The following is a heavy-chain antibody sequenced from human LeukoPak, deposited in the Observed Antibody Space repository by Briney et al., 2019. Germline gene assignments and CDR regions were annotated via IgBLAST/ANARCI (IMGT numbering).Heavy chain of an antibody. V-gene: IGHV4-59*01. CDR3: ARVPSIFWFDP. CDR2: IYYSGST. CDR1: GGSISSYY. Sequence: SETLSLTCTVSGGSISSYYWSWIRQPPGKGLEWIGYIYYSGSTNYNPSLKSRVTISVDTSKNQFSLKLSSVTAADTAVYYCARVPSIFWFDPWGQGTLVTVSS. J-gene: IGHJ5*02. D-gene: IGHD3-9*01.